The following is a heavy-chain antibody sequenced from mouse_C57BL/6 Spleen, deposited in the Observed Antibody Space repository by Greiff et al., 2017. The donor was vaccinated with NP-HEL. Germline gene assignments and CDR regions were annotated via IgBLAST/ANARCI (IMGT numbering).Heavy chain of an antibody. V-gene: IGHV1-82*01. CDR1: GYAFSSSW. Sequence: QVQLQQSGPSLVQPGASGKISWKASGYAFSSSWMNWVKQRPGKGLERTGRPSPGDGDTNYNGKFKGKATLTADKSSSTAYMQLSSLTSEDSAVYFCARDYGTWFAYWGQGTLVTVSA. J-gene: IGHJ3*01. D-gene: IGHD1-1*01. CDR3: ARDYGTWFAY. CDR2: PSPGDGDT.